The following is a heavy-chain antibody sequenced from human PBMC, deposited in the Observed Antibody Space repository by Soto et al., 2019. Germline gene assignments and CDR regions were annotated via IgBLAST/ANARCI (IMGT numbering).Heavy chain of an antibody. D-gene: IGHD3-10*01. V-gene: IGHV3-48*02. CDR3: ARGYYGSGSYPVKI. CDR1: GFTFSSYS. J-gene: IGHJ4*02. Sequence: EVQLVESGGGLVQPGGSLRLSCVVSGFTFSSYSMNWVRQAPGKRLEWVSYISSSGTTIYYSDSVKGRFTISRDSAKNSLYLQMNSLRDEDTAVYYCARGYYGSGSYPVKIWGQGTLVTVSS. CDR2: ISSSGTTI.